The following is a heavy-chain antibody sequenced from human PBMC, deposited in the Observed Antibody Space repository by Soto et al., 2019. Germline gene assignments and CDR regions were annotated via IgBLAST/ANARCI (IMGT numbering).Heavy chain of an antibody. CDR1: GFIFEDYV. J-gene: IGHJ4*02. CDR2: ISGNSDSV. Sequence: GGSLRLSCAASGFIFEDYVMHWVRQAPGKGLEWVSGISGNSDSVSYADSVKGRFTISRDNAKNSLYLLMNILTADDTAFYYCAKSLSPTPVVATTPFDYGGKGTLVTVSS. V-gene: IGHV3-9*01. CDR3: AKSLSPTPVVATTPFDY. D-gene: IGHD2-15*01.